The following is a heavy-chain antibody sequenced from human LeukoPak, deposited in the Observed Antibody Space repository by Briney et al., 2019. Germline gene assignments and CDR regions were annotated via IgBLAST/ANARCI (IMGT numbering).Heavy chain of an antibody. D-gene: IGHD3-16*01. CDR3: ARDRLTFGVDY. V-gene: IGHV4-61*08. J-gene: IGHJ4*02. CDR1: GGSISSGGYY. Sequence: SQTLSLTCTVSGGSISSGGYYWSWIRQHPGKGLEWIGYIYYSGSTNYNPSLKSRVTISVDTSKNQFSLKLSSVTAADTAVYYCARDRLTFGVDYWGQGTLVTVSS. CDR2: IYYSGST.